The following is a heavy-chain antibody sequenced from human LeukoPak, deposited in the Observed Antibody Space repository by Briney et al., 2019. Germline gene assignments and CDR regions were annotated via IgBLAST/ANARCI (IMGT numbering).Heavy chain of an antibody. CDR3: ARILDNDSSGYNVFDY. Sequence: ASGPALVKPTQTLTLTCTFFGFSLSTSGMCVSWIRQPPGKALEWLARIDWDDDKYYSTSLKTRLTISKDTSKNQVVLTMTNMDPVDTATYYCARILDNDSSGYNVFDYWGQGTLVTVSS. V-gene: IGHV2-70*11. J-gene: IGHJ4*02. D-gene: IGHD3-22*01. CDR2: IDWDDDK. CDR1: GFSLSTSGMC.